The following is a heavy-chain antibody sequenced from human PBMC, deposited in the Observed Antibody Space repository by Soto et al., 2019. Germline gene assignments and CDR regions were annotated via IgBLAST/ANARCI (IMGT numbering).Heavy chain of an antibody. D-gene: IGHD3-16*02. Sequence: QVQLVQSGAEVKEPGASVRVSCKASGYTFTTHGISWVRQAPGQGLEWMGWISPYNGKTTYAQKVQGRVTMTTDTSTSTAYMELRGPRSDDTAVYYCARVDDYVWGSFRPWGQGTQVTVSS. CDR3: ARVDDYVWGSFRP. V-gene: IGHV1-18*04. J-gene: IGHJ4*02. CDR2: ISPYNGKT. CDR1: GYTFTTHG.